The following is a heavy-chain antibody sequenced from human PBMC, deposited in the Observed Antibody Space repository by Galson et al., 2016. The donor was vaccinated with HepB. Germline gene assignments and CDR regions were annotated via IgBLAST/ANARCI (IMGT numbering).Heavy chain of an antibody. CDR3: ASDYWVY. Sequence: SLRLPCAASGFTFSSYWMTWVRQAPGKGLERVASINGDGSTKYYVDSVKGRFTISRDNAKNSLYLQMNSLRAEDTAVYYCASDYWVYWGQGTLVTVSA. V-gene: IGHV3-7*01. J-gene: IGHJ4*02. CDR2: INGDGSTK. D-gene: IGHD2-8*02. CDR1: GFTFSSYW.